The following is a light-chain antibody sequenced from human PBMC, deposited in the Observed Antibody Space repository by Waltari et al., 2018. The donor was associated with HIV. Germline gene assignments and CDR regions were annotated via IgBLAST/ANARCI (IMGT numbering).Light chain of an antibody. CDR2: DVS. J-gene: IGLJ3*02. CDR3: ASYISSASPE. V-gene: IGLV2-14*03. Sequence: QSALTQPAPVSGSPGQSITLSCAGASSYLRDYNSVSWYPHHPRQVPKVIIYDVSNPPSGVSGRFSGYISANTASLTISGLQPEDEADYFCASYISSASPEFGGGTKVTVL. CDR1: SSYLRDYNS.